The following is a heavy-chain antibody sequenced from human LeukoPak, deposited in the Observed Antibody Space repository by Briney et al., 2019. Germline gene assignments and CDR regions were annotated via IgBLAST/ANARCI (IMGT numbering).Heavy chain of an antibody. V-gene: IGHV3-23*01. J-gene: IGHJ4*02. D-gene: IGHD4-11*01. CDR2: ISGSGGST. CDR1: GFTFSSFA. CDR3: AKGLNTVTTSEFDY. Sequence: GVSLRLSCAASGFTFSSFAMSWVRQAPGQGLEWGSAISGSGGSTYYADSVKGRFTISRDNSKNTLYLQMNSLRAEDTAVYYCAKGLNTVTTSEFDYWGQGTLVTVSS.